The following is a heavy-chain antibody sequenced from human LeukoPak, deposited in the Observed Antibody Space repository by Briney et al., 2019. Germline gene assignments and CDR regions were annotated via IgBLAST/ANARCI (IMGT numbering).Heavy chain of an antibody. CDR2: IKSKPDGGTT. CDR1: GFTFSNAW. D-gene: IGHD4-17*01. V-gene: IGHV3-15*01. J-gene: IGHJ4*02. CDR3: TTVVALYGGYRWY. Sequence: GGSLRLSCAASGFTFSNAWMTWVRQAPGKGLEWVARIKSKPDGGTTDYAAPVKGRFAISRDDSKDTQYLQMNSLQIEDTAVYYCTTVVALYGGYRWYWGRGTLVTVSS.